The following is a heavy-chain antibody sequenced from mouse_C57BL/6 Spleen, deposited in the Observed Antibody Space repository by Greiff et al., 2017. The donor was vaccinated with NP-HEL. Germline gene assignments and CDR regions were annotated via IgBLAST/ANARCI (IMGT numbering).Heavy chain of an antibody. CDR3: ARSIITTVVANYYAMDY. J-gene: IGHJ4*01. D-gene: IGHD1-1*01. V-gene: IGHV1-39*01. CDR1: GYSFTDYN. CDR2: INPNYGTT. Sequence: VQLQQSGPELVKPGASVKISCKASGYSFTDYNMNWVKQSNGKSLEWIGVINPNYGTTSYNQKFKGKATLTVDQSSSTAYMQLNSLTSEDSAVYYCARSIITTVVANYYAMDYWGQGTSVTVSS.